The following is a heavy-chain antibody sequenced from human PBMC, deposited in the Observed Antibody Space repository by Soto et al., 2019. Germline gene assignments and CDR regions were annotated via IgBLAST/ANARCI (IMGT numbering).Heavy chain of an antibody. CDR3: ARGTGELFLPNWFDP. D-gene: IGHD3-10*01. CDR1: SGSISSSNW. V-gene: IGHV4-4*02. CDR2: IYHSGST. Sequence: QVQLQESGPGLVKPSGTLSLTCAVSSGSISSSNWRSWVRHPPGKGLEWIGEIYHSGSTNYNPSLKSRVTISVDKSKNQFSLKLSSVTAADTAVYYCARGTGELFLPNWFDPWGQGTLVTVSS. J-gene: IGHJ5*02.